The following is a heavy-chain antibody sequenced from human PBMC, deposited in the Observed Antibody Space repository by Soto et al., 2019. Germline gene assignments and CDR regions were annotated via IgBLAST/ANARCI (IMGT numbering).Heavy chain of an antibody. Sequence: PGESLKISCKGSGYSFTSYWIGWVRQMPGKGLEWMGIVYPGDSDTRYSPSFQGQVTISADKSISTAYLQWSSLKASDTAMYYCARQLLPYLGARPYGYYGMDVWGQGTTVTVSS. V-gene: IGHV5-51*01. CDR2: VYPGDSDT. CDR3: ARQLLPYLGARPYGYYGMDV. D-gene: IGHD7-27*01. J-gene: IGHJ6*02. CDR1: GYSFTSYW.